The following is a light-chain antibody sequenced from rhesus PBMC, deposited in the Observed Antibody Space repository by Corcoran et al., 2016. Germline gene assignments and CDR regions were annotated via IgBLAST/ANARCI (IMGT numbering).Light chain of an antibody. Sequence: DIQMTQSPSSLSASVGDTVTITCRASQSISRGLAWYQQKPGKAPNLLIYKAARLHSGVPSRVRGSGSGTDFTLTISSLHSEDFATYSCQQYASSPFSFGQGTKVEIK. CDR2: KAA. CDR3: QQYASSPFS. CDR1: QSISRG. J-gene: IGKJ2*01. V-gene: IGKV1-22*01.